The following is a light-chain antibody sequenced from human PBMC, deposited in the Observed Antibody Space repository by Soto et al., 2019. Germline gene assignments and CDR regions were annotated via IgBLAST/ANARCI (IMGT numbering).Light chain of an antibody. V-gene: IGKV1-5*03. Sequence: DIQMTQSPSTLSASVGDRVTITCRASQSISSWLAWYQQKPGKAPKLLIYKASSLESGVPSRFSGSGSGTEFTLTISSLQPDDFATSYCQQYNSYLWTFRQGTKVDIK. CDR3: QQYNSYLWT. CDR2: KAS. J-gene: IGKJ1*01. CDR1: QSISSW.